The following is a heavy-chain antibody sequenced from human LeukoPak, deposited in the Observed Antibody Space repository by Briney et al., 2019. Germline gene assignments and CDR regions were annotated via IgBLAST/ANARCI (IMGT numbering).Heavy chain of an antibody. CDR1: RFIFSSYA. Sequence: PGGSLTLSCAPSRFIFSSYAMSWLRHAPGKGLEGVSAISGSGGSTYYADSVKGRFTISRDNSKNTLYLQMNSLRAEDTAVYYCAKDQAAMVLYYFDYWGQGTLVTVSS. CDR2: ISGSGGST. V-gene: IGHV3-23*01. CDR3: AKDQAAMVLYYFDY. J-gene: IGHJ4*02. D-gene: IGHD5-18*01.